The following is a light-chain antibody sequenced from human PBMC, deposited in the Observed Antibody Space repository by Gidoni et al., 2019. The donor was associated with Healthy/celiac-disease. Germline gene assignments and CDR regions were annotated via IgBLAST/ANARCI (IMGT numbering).Light chain of an antibody. V-gene: IGLV3-21*02. J-gene: IGLJ2*01. CDR2: DDS. Sequence: SYVLTQPPSVSVAPGQTARITCGGNNIGSKSVHWYQQKPGQAPVLVVYDDSARPSGIPERFSGSNSGNTATLTISRVEAGNEADYYCQVWDSSSAYVVFGGGTKLTVL. CDR1: NIGSKS. CDR3: QVWDSSSAYVV.